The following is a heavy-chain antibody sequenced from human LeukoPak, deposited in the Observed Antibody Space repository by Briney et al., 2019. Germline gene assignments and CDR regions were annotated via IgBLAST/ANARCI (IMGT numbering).Heavy chain of an antibody. CDR1: GFTLGGHG. CDR2: VSAGHHA. J-gene: IGHJ4*02. V-gene: IGHV3-13*01. Sequence: GGSLRLSCTASGFTLGGHGMHWVRQTTGDGLEWVAAVSAGHHAFYAGSVKGRFTVSREDAKNSLYLQMNSLRAGDTAVYYCVREARGYHYTYFDYWGQGSLVTVSS. D-gene: IGHD5-18*01. CDR3: VREARGYHYTYFDY.